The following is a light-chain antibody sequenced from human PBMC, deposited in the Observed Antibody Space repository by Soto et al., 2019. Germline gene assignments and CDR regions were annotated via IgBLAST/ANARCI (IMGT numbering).Light chain of an antibody. CDR1: QNIDIW. CDR2: DAS. J-gene: IGKJ4*01. Sequence: DIQMTQSPSTLSASVGDRVTITCRASQNIDIWLSWYQQKPGKAPSLLIYDASNLKSGVPSGFSGSGSGTEFSLTSSRLQPDDSGSYYCQQHKSYPGTFGGGTKVEI. V-gene: IGKV1-5*01. CDR3: QQHKSYPGT.